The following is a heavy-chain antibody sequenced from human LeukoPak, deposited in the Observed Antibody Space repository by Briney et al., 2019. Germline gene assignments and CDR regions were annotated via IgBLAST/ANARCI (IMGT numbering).Heavy chain of an antibody. D-gene: IGHD2-21*02. CDR3: ARRSPAYCGGDCYFDY. J-gene: IGHJ4*02. Sequence: ASVKVSCKASGYSFTTYYIFWVRQAPGQGHEWMGMINHSAGNTGYAQRFQGRVTMTRDTSTSTVYMELSSLTSEDTAIYYCARRSPAYCGGDCYFDYWGQGTLVTVSS. CDR1: GYSFTTYY. V-gene: IGHV1-46*01. CDR2: INHSAGNT.